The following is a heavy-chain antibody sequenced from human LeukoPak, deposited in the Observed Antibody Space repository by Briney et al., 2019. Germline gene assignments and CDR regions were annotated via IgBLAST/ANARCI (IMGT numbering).Heavy chain of an antibody. V-gene: IGHV3-23*01. CDR1: GFTFSSYG. J-gene: IGHJ6*03. CDR2: ISGSGGST. CDR3: AKRRGLELTYYYHMDV. Sequence: GGSLRLSCAASGFTFSSYGMSWVRQAPGKGLEWVSAISGSGGSTYYADSVKGRFTISRDNSKNTLYLQMNSLRAEDTAVYYCAKRRGLELTYYYHMDVWGKGTTVTVSS. D-gene: IGHD1-7*01.